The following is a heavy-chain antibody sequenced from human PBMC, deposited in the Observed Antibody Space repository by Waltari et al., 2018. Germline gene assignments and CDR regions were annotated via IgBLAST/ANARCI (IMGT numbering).Heavy chain of an antibody. J-gene: IGHJ4*02. CDR1: GFTFSSYE. CDR3: AREGVYYGSGGGYFDY. D-gene: IGHD3-10*01. Sequence: EVQLVESGGGLVQPGGSLRLSCAASGFTFSSYEMNWVRPAPGKGLEWVSYISSSGSTIYYADSVKGRFTISRDNAKNSLYLQMNSLRAEDTAVYYCAREGVYYGSGGGYFDYWGQGTLVTVSS. CDR2: ISSSGSTI. V-gene: IGHV3-48*03.